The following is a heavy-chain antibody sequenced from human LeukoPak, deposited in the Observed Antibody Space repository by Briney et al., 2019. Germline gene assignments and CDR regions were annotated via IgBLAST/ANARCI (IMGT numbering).Heavy chain of an antibody. J-gene: IGHJ5*01. CDR3: TTEYSRSWFGY. D-gene: IGHD6-13*01. Sequence: GGSLRRSCAASGFTFSNAWMSWVRQAPGKGLEWVGRIKSKTDGGTTDYAAPVKGRFTISRDDSENTLYLQMNSLKTEDTAVYYCTTEYSRSWFGYWGQGALVTVSS. CDR2: IKSKTDGGTT. V-gene: IGHV3-15*01. CDR1: GFTFSNAW.